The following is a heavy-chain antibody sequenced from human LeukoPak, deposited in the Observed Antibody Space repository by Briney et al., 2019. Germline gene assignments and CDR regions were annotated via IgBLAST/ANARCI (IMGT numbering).Heavy chain of an antibody. Sequence: SETLSLTCAVSGGSISSGGYSWSWIRQPPGKGLEWIGYIYHSGSTNYNPSLKSRVTISTDTSKSQFSLNLRSVTAEDTGIYYCARGRCRNSGCRPYFDYWGQGTQVTVSS. J-gene: IGHJ4*02. V-gene: IGHV4-30-2*01. CDR1: GGSISSGGYS. D-gene: IGHD3-22*01. CDR3: ARGRCRNSGCRPYFDY. CDR2: IYHSGST.